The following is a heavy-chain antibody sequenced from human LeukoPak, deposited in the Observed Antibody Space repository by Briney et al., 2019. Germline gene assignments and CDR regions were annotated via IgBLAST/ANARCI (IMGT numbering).Heavy chain of an antibody. V-gene: IGHV1-8*03. Sequence: ASVKVSCKASGYTFTSYDINWVRQAPGQGLEWMGWMNPNSGNTGYAQKFQGRVTITRNTSISTAYMELSSLRSEDTAVYYCARGLGSSGWYGGYYYYYMDVWGKGTTVTVSS. CDR1: GYTFTSYD. D-gene: IGHD6-19*01. CDR2: MNPNSGNT. J-gene: IGHJ6*03. CDR3: ARGLGSSGWYGGYYYYYMDV.